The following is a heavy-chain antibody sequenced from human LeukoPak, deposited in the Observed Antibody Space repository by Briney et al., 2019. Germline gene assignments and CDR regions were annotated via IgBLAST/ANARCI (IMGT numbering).Heavy chain of an antibody. CDR1: GFTFDDYA. V-gene: IGHV3-9*01. CDR2: ISWNSGSI. CDR3: AKAGKVNAFDI. D-gene: IGHD4-23*01. Sequence: PGRSLRLSRAASGFTFDDYAMHWVRQAPGKGLEWVSGISWNSGSIGYADSVKGRFTISRDNAKNSLYLQMNSLRAEDTALYYCAKAGKVNAFDIWGQGTMVTVSS. J-gene: IGHJ3*02.